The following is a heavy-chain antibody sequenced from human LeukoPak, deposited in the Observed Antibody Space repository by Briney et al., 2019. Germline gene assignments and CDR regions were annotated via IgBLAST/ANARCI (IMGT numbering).Heavy chain of an antibody. CDR3: ARMYGDYGHY. V-gene: IGHV5-51*01. CDR2: IYPGDSDT. Sequence: RGALKISRKGSGYNFTNYLIGLVRPDPGKSLEWMGIIYPGDSDTGYSPSFQGQVTISADKSISTAYLQWSSLKASDTAMYYCARMYGDYGHYWGQGTLVTVSS. J-gene: IGHJ4*02. CDR1: GYNFTNYL. D-gene: IGHD4-17*01.